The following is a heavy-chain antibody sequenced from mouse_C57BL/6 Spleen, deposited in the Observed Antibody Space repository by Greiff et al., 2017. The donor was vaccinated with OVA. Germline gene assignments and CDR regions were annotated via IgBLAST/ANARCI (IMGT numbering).Heavy chain of an antibody. Sequence: EVQLQQSGPELVKPGASVKISCKASGYTFTDYYMNWVKQSHGKSLEWIGDINPNNGGTSYNQKFKGKATLTVDKSSSTAYMELRSLTSEDSAVYYCADSIYYGYNWYFDVWGTGTTVTVSS. CDR2: INPNNGGT. CDR3: ADSIYYGYNWYFDV. CDR1: GYTFTDYY. D-gene: IGHD2-2*01. V-gene: IGHV1-26*01. J-gene: IGHJ1*03.